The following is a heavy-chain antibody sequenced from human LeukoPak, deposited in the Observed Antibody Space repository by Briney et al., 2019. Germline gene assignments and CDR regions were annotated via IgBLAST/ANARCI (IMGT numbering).Heavy chain of an antibody. CDR2: IYHSGST. CDR1: GYSISSGYY. V-gene: IGHV4-38-2*01. D-gene: IGHD2-2*01. CDR3: ARRGRYCSSTSCYYDDY. J-gene: IGHJ4*02. Sequence: PSETLSLTCAVSGYSISSGYYWGWIRQPPGKGLEWIGSIYHSGSTYYNPSLESRVTISVDTSKNQFSLKLSSVTAADTAVYYCARRGRYCSSTSCYYDDYWGQGTLVTVSS.